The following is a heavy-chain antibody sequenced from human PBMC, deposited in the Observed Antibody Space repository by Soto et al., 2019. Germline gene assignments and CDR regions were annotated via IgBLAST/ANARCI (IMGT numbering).Heavy chain of an antibody. CDR1: GYSFTTYW. CDR3: ARQPTVSTNFDY. Sequence: EVQLVQSGAEVKKSGESLKISCKGSGYSFTTYWIGWVRQMPGKGLAWMGIIYPGDSDTRYSPSFHGQVTISADKSITTAYLQWGSLKASDTAMYYCARQPTVSTNFDYWGQGTLVTVSS. J-gene: IGHJ4*02. CDR2: IYPGDSDT. D-gene: IGHD4-17*01. V-gene: IGHV5-51*01.